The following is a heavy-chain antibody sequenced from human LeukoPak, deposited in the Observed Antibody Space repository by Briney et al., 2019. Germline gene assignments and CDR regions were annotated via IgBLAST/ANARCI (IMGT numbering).Heavy chain of an antibody. J-gene: IGHJ3*02. CDR1: GGSISSYY. CDR3: ARLGSDDAFDI. CDR2: IYYSGST. Sequence: SETLSLTCTLSGGSISSYYWSWLRQPPRNGLEWIGYIYYSGSTNYNPSLTSRVTISVDTSKNQFSLKLSSVTAADTAVYYCARLGSDDAFDIWGQGTMVTVSS. V-gene: IGHV4-59*08.